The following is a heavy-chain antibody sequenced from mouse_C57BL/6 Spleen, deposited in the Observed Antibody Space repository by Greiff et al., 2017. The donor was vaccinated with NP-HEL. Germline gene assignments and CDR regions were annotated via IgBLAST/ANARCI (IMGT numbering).Heavy chain of an antibody. V-gene: IGHV5-4*01. CDR2: ISDGGSYT. CDR3: ARDQRYDYDALYAMDY. CDR1: GFTFSSYA. Sequence: EVHLVESGGGLVKPGGSLKLSCAASGFTFSSYAMSWVRQTPEKRLEWVATISDGGSYTYYPDNVKGRFTISRDNAKNNLYLQMSHLKSEDTAMYYCARDQRYDYDALYAMDYWGQGTSVTVAS. D-gene: IGHD2-4*01. J-gene: IGHJ4*01.